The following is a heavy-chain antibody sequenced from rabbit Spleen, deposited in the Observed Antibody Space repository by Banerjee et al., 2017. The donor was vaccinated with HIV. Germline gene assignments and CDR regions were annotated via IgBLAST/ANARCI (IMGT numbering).Heavy chain of an antibody. CDR3: ARSILVVVLFIRMPYYFTL. V-gene: IGHV1S45*01. J-gene: IGHJ4*01. CDR1: GVFFSNKAV. D-gene: IGHD1-1*01. Sequence: QEQLVVSGGGLVQPEGFLTLTCTASGVFFSNKAVLCWVRQAPGKGLEWIACINAVTGKAVYANWAKGRCTISKSSSSTVTLQMASLTAADTATYFCARSILVVVLFIRMPYYFTLWGPGTLVTVS. CDR2: INAVTGKA.